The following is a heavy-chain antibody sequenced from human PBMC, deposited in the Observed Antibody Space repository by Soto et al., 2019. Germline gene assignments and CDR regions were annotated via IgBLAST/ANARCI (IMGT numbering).Heavy chain of an antibody. CDR3: ARDVKQQLGHLNYGMDV. CDR1: GFTFSSYS. V-gene: IGHV3-48*02. CDR2: ISSSSSTI. Sequence: LRLSCAASGFTFSSYSMNWVRQAPGKGLEWVSYISSSSSTIYYADSVKGRFTISRDNAKNSLYLQMNSLRDEDTAVYYCARDVKQQLGHLNYGMDVWGQGTTVTVSS. D-gene: IGHD6-13*01. J-gene: IGHJ6*02.